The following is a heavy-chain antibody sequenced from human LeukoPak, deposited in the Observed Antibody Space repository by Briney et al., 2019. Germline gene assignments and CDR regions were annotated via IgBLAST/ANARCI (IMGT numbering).Heavy chain of an antibody. J-gene: IGHJ4*02. D-gene: IGHD3-22*01. CDR1: GGPISSSSYY. CDR3: ATTAYYYDSSGYFDY. Sequence: SETLSLTCTVSGGPISSSSYYWGWIRQPPGKGLEWIGSIYYSGSTYYNPSLKSRVTISVDTSKNQFSLKLSSVTAADTAVYYCATTAYYYDSSGYFDYWGQGTLVTVSS. V-gene: IGHV4-39*07. CDR2: IYYSGST.